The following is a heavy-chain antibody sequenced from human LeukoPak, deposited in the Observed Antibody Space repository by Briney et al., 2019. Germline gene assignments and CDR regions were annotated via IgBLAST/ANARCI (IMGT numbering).Heavy chain of an antibody. CDR1: GFTFSSYW. CDR3: ARRRGSYCYDY. CDR2: MKQDGSEK. D-gene: IGHD1-26*01. V-gene: IGHV3-7*01. Sequence: GGSLRLSCAASGFTFSSYWMSWVRQAPGKGPEWVGNMKQDGSEKNYVDSVKGRFTISRDNAKNSLYLQMNSLRAEDTAVYYCARRRGSYCYDYWGQGTLVTVSS. J-gene: IGHJ4*02.